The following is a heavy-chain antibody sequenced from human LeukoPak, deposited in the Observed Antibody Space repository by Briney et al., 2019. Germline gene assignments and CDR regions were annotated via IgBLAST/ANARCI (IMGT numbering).Heavy chain of an antibody. D-gene: IGHD6-19*01. V-gene: IGHV1-46*01. CDR2: INPSCRST. Sequence: ASVKVSCKASGYTFTSYYMHWVRQAPGQGLEWMGIINPSCRSTSYAQKSQGRGTMTSDTSTSTVYMELSRLRSEDTAVYYCARVAPYGQWLVSIDYWGQGTLVTVSS. CDR1: GYTFTSYY. CDR3: ARVAPYGQWLVSIDY. J-gene: IGHJ4*02.